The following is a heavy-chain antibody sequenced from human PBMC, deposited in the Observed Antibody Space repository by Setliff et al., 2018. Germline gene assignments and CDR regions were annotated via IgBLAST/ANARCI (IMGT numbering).Heavy chain of an antibody. Sequence: SETLSLTCTVSGGSISSYYWSWIRQPPGKGLEWIGYIDYSGSTNYNPSLKSRVTISIDTSKNQFSLRLRSLTAADTAVYYCARVLVLGYNWFDPWGQGTLGTVS. CDR2: IDYSGST. CDR1: GGSISSYY. CDR3: ARVLVLGYNWFDP. V-gene: IGHV4-59*12. J-gene: IGHJ5*02. D-gene: IGHD3-10*01.